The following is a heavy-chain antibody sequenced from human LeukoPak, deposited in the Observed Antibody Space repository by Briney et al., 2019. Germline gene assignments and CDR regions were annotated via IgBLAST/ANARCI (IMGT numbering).Heavy chain of an antibody. CDR2: ISSSSTYI. CDR1: GLIFSGHT. V-gene: IGHV3-21*01. D-gene: IGHD1-14*01. CDR3: ARDTGPVDY. Sequence: KAGGSLRLSCAASGLIFSGHTMNWVRQAPGKGLEWVSSISSSSTYIDYADSVKGRFTISRDNAKNSLYLQMSSLRAEDTAVYYCARDTGPVDYWGQGTLVTVSS. J-gene: IGHJ4*02.